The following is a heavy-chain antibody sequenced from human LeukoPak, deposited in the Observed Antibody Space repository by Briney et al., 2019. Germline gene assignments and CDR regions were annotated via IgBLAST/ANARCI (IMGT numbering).Heavy chain of an antibody. J-gene: IGHJ4*02. V-gene: IGHV4-34*01. Sequence: SETLSLTCAVYGGSFSGYYWSWIRQPPGKGLEWIGEINHSGSTNYNPSLKSRVTISVDTSKNQFSLKLSSVTAADTVVYYCRGDTAMDGYFDYWGQGTLVTVSS. CDR3: RGDTAMDGYFDY. D-gene: IGHD5-18*01. CDR2: INHSGST. CDR1: GGSFSGYY.